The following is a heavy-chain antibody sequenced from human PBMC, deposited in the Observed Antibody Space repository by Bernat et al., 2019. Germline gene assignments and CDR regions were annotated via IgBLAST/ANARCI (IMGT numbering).Heavy chain of an antibody. V-gene: IGHV3-48*01. J-gene: IGHJ4*02. Sequence: EVQLVESGGGLVKPGRSLRLSCTASGFTFSTYSMNWVRQAPGKGLEWLSYIGSGSTAIYYADSVKGRFTISRDSGKNSLYLQMNSLRVEDTAVYYCARMPPYCSSSSCYVDYWGQGTLVTVSS. D-gene: IGHD2-2*01. CDR3: ARMPPYCSSSSCYVDY. CDR2: IGSGSTAI. CDR1: GFTFSTYS.